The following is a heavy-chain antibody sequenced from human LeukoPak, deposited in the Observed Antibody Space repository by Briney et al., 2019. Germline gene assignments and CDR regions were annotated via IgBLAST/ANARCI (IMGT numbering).Heavy chain of an antibody. CDR1: GFTFSSYG. V-gene: IGHV3-33*01. D-gene: IGHD2-2*01. CDR2: IWYDGSNK. J-gene: IGHJ4*02. Sequence: GGSLRLSCAASGFTFSSYGMHWVRQAPGKGLEWVAVIWYDGSNKYYADSVKGRFTISRDNSKNTLYLQMDSLRAEDTAVYYCASFPLGYCSSTSCVYYFDYWGQGTLVTVSS. CDR3: ASFPLGYCSSTSCVYYFDY.